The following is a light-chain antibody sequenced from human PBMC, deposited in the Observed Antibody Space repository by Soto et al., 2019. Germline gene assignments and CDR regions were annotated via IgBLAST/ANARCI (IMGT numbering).Light chain of an antibody. CDR1: QSVATNY. Sequence: EIVLTQSPGTLSLSPGEIATLSCRASQSVATNYLAWYQQKPGQAPRLLFYVASTTATGIPDRFSASGSGTDFTLTISRLEPEDFSVYYCQQYGSSLYTFGQGTKLEI. V-gene: IGKV3-20*01. J-gene: IGKJ2*01. CDR3: QQYGSSLYT. CDR2: VAS.